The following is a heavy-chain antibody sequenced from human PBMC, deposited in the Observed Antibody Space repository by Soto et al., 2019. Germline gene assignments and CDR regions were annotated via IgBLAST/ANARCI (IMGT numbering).Heavy chain of an antibody. Sequence: QVQLVQSGAEVKKPGSSVKVSCKASGGTFSSYAISWVRQAPGQGLEWMGGIIPIFGTANYAQKFQGRITITADESTSTAYMELSSLRSEDTAVYYCARDAQPGVKLWLGVPWFDPWGQGTLVTVSS. V-gene: IGHV1-69*01. D-gene: IGHD5-18*01. J-gene: IGHJ5*02. CDR3: ARDAQPGVKLWLGVPWFDP. CDR1: GGTFSSYA. CDR2: IIPIFGTA.